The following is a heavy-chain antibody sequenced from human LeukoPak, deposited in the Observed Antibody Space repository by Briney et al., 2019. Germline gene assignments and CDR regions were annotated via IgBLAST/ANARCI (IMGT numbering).Heavy chain of an antibody. CDR2: INQDGSEK. V-gene: IGHV3-7*03. D-gene: IGHD2-2*01. Sequence: GGSLRLSCAASGFTFSSYWMSWVRQAPGKGLEWLANINQDGSEKYYVDSVKGRFTISRDIAKNSLWLHMNSLRVEDTAVYYCARVEEDALVVPPALGHYVMDVWGKGTTVIVSS. CDR3: ARVEEDALVVPPALGHYVMDV. CDR1: GFTFSSYW. J-gene: IGHJ6*04.